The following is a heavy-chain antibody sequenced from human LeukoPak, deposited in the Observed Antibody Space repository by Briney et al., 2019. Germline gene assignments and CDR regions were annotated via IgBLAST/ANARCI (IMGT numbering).Heavy chain of an antibody. Sequence: PSETLSLTCTVSGGSVSSGSYYWSWIRQPPGKGLEWIGEINHSGSTNYNPSLKSRVTISVDTSKNQFSLKLSSVTAADTAVYYCAKGVTPYYYYGMDVWGQGTTVTVSS. CDR3: AKGVTPYYYYGMDV. V-gene: IGHV4-39*07. CDR1: GGSVSSGSYY. D-gene: IGHD2-21*02. CDR2: INHSGST. J-gene: IGHJ6*02.